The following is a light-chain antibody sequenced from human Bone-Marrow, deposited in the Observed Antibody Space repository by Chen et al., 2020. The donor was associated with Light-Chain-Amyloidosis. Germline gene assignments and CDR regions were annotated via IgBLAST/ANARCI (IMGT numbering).Light chain of an antibody. V-gene: IGLV2-14*01. CDR1: SSDVGGDNH. J-gene: IGLJ1*01. CDR3: SSYTITNTLV. CDR2: EVT. Sequence: QSALTQPASVSGSPGQSITISCTGTSSDVGGDNHVSWYQQHPDKAPKLIIYEVTNRPSWVPDRFSCSKSDNTASLTISGLQTEDEADYFCSSYTITNTLVFGSGTRVTVL.